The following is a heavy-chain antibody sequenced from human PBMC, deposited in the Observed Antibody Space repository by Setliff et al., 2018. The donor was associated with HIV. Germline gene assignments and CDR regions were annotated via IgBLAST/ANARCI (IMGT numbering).Heavy chain of an antibody. Sequence: GASVKVSCKASGGTFSSYAISWVRQAPGQGLEWMGRIIPVFGTANYAQKFQGRVTIIADKSTSTAYMELSSLRSEDTAVYYCAREPNDPVNACDIWGQGTMVTVSS. CDR3: AREPNDPVNACDI. V-gene: IGHV1-69*06. CDR2: IIPVFGTA. D-gene: IGHD2-8*01. CDR1: GGTFSSYA. J-gene: IGHJ3*02.